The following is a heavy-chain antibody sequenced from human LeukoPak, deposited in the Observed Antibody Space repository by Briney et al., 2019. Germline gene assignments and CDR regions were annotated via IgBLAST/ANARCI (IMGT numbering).Heavy chain of an antibody. D-gene: IGHD3-22*01. CDR2: IYSGGST. Sequence: GGSLRLSCAASGFTVSSNYMSWVRQAPGKGLEWVSVIYSGGSTYYADSVKGRFTISRDNSKNTLYLQMNSLRAEDTAVYYCAREGYYDSSGLIDYWGQGTLVTVSS. CDR3: AREGYYDSSGLIDY. CDR1: GFTVSSNY. V-gene: IGHV3-53*01. J-gene: IGHJ4*02.